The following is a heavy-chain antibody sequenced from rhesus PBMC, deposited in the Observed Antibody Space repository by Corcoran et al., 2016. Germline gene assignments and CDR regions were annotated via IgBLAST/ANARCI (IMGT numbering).Heavy chain of an antibody. CDR1: GYTFTSYY. CDR3: AKNYYSGSYYSRYFDY. V-gene: IGHV1S9*01. J-gene: IGHJ4*01. CDR2: INTRNGIT. D-gene: IGHD3-16*01. Sequence: QVQLVQSGAEVKKPGTSVKLSCKASGYTFTSYYINWLRQAHEQVLEWMGWINTRNGITGNAQKFQGRVTMTRDTSTSTAYMELNSLRSEDTAVYYCAKNYYSGSYYSRYFDYWGQGVLVTVSS.